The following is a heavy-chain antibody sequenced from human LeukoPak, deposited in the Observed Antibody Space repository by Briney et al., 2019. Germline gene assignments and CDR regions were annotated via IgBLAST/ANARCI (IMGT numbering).Heavy chain of an antibody. Sequence: GGSLRLSCAASGFTFSSTWMSWVRQAPGKGLEWVANIKHDGSETNYVDSVKGRFTISRDNAKNSLHLQMNSLRVEDTTVYYCAKNGGPHGMDVWGQGTTVTVSS. J-gene: IGHJ6*02. CDR3: AKNGGPHGMDV. CDR2: IKHDGSET. CDR1: GFTFSSTW. V-gene: IGHV3-7*02. D-gene: IGHD3-16*01.